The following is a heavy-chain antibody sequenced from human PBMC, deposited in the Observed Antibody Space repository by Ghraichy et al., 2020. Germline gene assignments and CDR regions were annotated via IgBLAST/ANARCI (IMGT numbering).Heavy chain of an antibody. J-gene: IGHJ5*02. Sequence: SQTLSLTCTVSGDSVSSDSFYWSWIRQPPGKGLEWIGYVYYSGSTNYNRSLKSRVTISVDTSKSQFSLKLSSVTAADTAVYYCARYRNYDTSFDPWGQGTLVTVSS. CDR1: GDSVSSDSFY. CDR3: ARYRNYDTSFDP. CDR2: VYYSGST. D-gene: IGHD3-22*01. V-gene: IGHV4-61*01.